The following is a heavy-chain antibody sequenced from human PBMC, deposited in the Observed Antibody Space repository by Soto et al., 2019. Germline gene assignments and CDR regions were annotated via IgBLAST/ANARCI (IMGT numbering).Heavy chain of an antibody. CDR2: VYNGGAT. CDR3: VRGRYGSEIH. Sequence: EVRLVASGGGLVQPGGSLRLSCAASGFSVSSNYMTWVRQAPGKGLEWVSLVYNGGATHYAASVKGRFTISTHSSQSTLFLQMNSLRTEDTATYYCVRGRYGSEIHWGQGTKVTVSS. J-gene: IGHJ4*02. D-gene: IGHD3-10*01. CDR1: GFSVSSNY. V-gene: IGHV3-53*04.